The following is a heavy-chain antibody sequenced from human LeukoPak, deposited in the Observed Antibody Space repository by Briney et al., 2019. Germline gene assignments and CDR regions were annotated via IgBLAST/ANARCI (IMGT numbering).Heavy chain of an antibody. CDR1: GFTFSSYA. CDR3: ARELGYSGSRLDY. Sequence: PGGSLRLSCAASGFTFSSYAMHWVRQAPGKGLEWVAVISYDGSNKYYADSVKGRFTISRDNSKNTLYLQMNSLRAEDTAVYYCARELGYSGSRLDYWGQGTLVTVSS. CDR2: ISYDGSNK. D-gene: IGHD5-12*01. J-gene: IGHJ4*02. V-gene: IGHV3-30-3*01.